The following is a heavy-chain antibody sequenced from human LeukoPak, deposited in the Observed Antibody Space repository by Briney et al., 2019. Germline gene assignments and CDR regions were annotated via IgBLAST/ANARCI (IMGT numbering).Heavy chain of an antibody. CDR1: GFTFSSYG. V-gene: IGHV3-30*18. CDR3: SNGDSPYFDY. J-gene: IGHJ4*02. D-gene: IGHD4-17*01. CDR2: ISYDGSNK. Sequence: PGKSLRLSCAASGFTFSSYGMHWVRQAPGKGLEWVAVISYDGSNKYYADSVKGRFTISRDNSKNTLYLQMNSLRAEDTAVYYSSNGDSPYFDYWGQGTLVTVSS.